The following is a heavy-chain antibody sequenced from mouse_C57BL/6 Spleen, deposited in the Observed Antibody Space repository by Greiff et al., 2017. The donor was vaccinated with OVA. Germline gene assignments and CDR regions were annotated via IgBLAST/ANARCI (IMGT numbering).Heavy chain of an antibody. J-gene: IGHJ4*01. CDR3: ARGPYYYAMDY. V-gene: IGHV1-82*01. CDR1: GYAFSSSW. CDR2: IYPGDGDT. Sequence: QVQLQQSGPELVKPGASVKISCKASGYAFSSSWMNWVKPRPGKGLEWIGRIYPGDGDTNYNGKFKGKATLTADKSSSTAYMQLSSLTSEDAAVYFCARGPYYYAMDYWGQGTSVTVSS.